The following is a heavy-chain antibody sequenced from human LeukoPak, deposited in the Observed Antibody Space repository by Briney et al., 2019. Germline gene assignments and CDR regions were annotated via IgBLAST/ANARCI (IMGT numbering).Heavy chain of an antibody. J-gene: IGHJ3*02. CDR1: GFTFSDYY. CDR2: ISSSGSTI. V-gene: IGHV3-11*01. D-gene: IGHD2-21*02. CDR3: ARGQAVVTATFLGAFDI. Sequence: GGSLRLSCAASGFTFSDYYMSWIRQAPGKGLGWVSYISSSGSTIYYADSVKGRFTISRDNAKNSLYLQMNSLRAEDTAVYYCARGQAVVTATFLGAFDIWGQGTMVTVSS.